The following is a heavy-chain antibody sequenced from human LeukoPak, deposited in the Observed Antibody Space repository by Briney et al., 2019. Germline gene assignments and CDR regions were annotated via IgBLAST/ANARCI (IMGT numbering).Heavy chain of an antibody. Sequence: GGSLRLSCAASGFTFSDYYMSWIRQAPGKGLEWGSYISSSGSTIYYADSVKGRFTISRDNAKNSLYLHMNTLRAEDTAVYYCAREYCGGDCYSDPHYFDYWGQGTLVTVSS. J-gene: IGHJ4*02. CDR2: ISSSGSTI. CDR1: GFTFSDYY. V-gene: IGHV3-11*01. CDR3: AREYCGGDCYSDPHYFDY. D-gene: IGHD2-21*02.